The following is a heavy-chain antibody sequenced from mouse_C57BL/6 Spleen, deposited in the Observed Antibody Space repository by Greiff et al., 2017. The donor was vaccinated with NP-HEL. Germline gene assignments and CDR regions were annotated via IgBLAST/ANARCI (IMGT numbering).Heavy chain of an antibody. CDR3: ARSSYGWYFDV. CDR1: GFTFSDYG. J-gene: IGHJ1*03. V-gene: IGHV5-17*01. CDR2: ISSGSSTI. D-gene: IGHD1-1*01. Sequence: EVKLMESGGGLVKPGGSLKLSCAASGFTFSDYGMHWVRQAPEKGLEWVAYISSGSSTIYYADKVKGRFTISRDNAKNTLFLQMTSLRSEDTAMYYCARSSYGWYFDVWGTGTTVTVSS.